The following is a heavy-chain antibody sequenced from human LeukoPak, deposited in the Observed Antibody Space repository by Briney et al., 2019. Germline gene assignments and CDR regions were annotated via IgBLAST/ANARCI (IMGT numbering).Heavy chain of an antibody. CDR3: ARLYGSGSYFY. CDR1: GFTVSSNY. V-gene: IGHV3-53*01. CDR2: IYSGGRT. J-gene: IGHJ4*02. D-gene: IGHD3-10*01. Sequence: GGSLRLSCAASGFTVSSNYMSWVRQAPGKGLEWVSVIYSGGRTYYADSVKGRFTISRDSSKNTLYLQMNSLRAEDTAVCYCARLYGSGSYFYWGQGTLVTVSS.